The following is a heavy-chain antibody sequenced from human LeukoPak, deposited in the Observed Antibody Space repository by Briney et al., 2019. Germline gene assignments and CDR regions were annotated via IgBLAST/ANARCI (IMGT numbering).Heavy chain of an antibody. CDR2: IYYSGST. V-gene: IGHV4-59*01. CDR3: ARSSGYPNWYFDL. D-gene: IGHD3-22*01. CDR1: GGSISRYY. J-gene: IGHJ2*01. Sequence: SETLSLTCSVSGGSISRYYWSWIRQPPGKGLEWIGYIYYSGSTNYNPSLKSRVTISVDTSKNQFSLKLSSVTAADTAVYYCARSSGYPNWYFDLWGRGTLVTVSS.